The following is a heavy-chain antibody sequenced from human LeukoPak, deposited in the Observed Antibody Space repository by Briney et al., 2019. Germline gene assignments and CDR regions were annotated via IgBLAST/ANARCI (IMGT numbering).Heavy chain of an antibody. V-gene: IGHV4-34*12. CDR2: IIHSGST. D-gene: IGHD2-2*02. Sequence: SETLSLTCAVYGGSFSGYYWSWIRQPPGKGLEWIGEIIHSGSTNYNPSLKSRVTISVDTSKNQFSLKLSSVTAADTAVYYCASLVVPTSIGDYWGQGTLVTVSS. CDR1: GGSFSGYY. CDR3: ASLVVPTSIGDY. J-gene: IGHJ4*02.